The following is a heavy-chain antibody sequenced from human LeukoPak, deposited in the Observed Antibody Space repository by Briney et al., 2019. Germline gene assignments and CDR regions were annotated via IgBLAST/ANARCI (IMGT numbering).Heavy chain of an antibody. J-gene: IGHJ4*02. D-gene: IGHD3-9*01. CDR3: ARANYDILTGYYSTHDY. Sequence: GGSLRLSCAASGFTFSSYSMNWVRQAPGKGLEWVSSISSSSYIYYADSVKGRFTISRDNAKNSLYLQMNSLRAEDTAVYYCARANYDILTGYYSTHDYWGQGTLVTVSS. CDR2: ISSSSYI. V-gene: IGHV3-21*01. CDR1: GFTFSSYS.